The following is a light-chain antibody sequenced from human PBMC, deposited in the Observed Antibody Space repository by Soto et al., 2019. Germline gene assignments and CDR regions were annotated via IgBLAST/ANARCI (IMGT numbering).Light chain of an antibody. V-gene: IGKV1-5*03. J-gene: IGKJ1*01. Sequence: DIQMTQSPSTLSASVGDRVTITCRASQSISSWLAWYQQKPGKAPKLLIYKASSLESGVPSRFSGSGSGTEFTLPISGLQPDDFATYYCHQYNSYPWTFGQGTKVEIK. CDR3: HQYNSYPWT. CDR2: KAS. CDR1: QSISSW.